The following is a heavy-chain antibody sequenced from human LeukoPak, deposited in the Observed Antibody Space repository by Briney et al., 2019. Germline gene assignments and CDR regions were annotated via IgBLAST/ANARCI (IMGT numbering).Heavy chain of an antibody. D-gene: IGHD6-25*01. J-gene: IGHJ6*03. V-gene: IGHV3-7*01. Sequence: GGSLRLSCAASGFTFSIYAMSWVRQAPGKGLEWVANIKQDGSEKYYVDSVKGRFTISRDNAKTSLYLQMNSLRAEDTAVYYCARDQRYYYYMDVWGKGTTVTVSS. CDR3: ARDQRYYYYMDV. CDR2: IKQDGSEK. CDR1: GFTFSIYA.